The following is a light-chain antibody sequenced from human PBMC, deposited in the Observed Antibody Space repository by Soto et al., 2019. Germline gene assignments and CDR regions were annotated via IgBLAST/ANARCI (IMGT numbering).Light chain of an antibody. Sequence: ETVMTQSPATLSVSPGERATLSCRASQSVSSDLAWYQQKPGQAPRLLIHSASTRAAGIPARFSGSGAGTEFSLSFSSLHSEHFATYYCLQYNNWQTFGQGAKVVI. J-gene: IGKJ1*01. CDR2: SAS. V-gene: IGKV3-15*01. CDR3: LQYNNWQT. CDR1: QSVSSD.